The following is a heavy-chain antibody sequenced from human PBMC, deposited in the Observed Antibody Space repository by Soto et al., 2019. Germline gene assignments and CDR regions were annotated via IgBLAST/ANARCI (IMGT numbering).Heavy chain of an antibody. Sequence: AGTLRLSCTASGFTFRTYALTWIRQAPGKGLEWVSAISGSAGTFYATSVKGRFTISRDNSRSTVYLQMHSLRAEDSAIYYCAKEKDYDFNWGSDRFTSHYWGRGTLVTVSS. J-gene: IGHJ4*02. CDR2: ISGSAGT. V-gene: IGHV3-23*01. D-gene: IGHD3-16*02. CDR3: AKEKDYDFNWGSDRFTSHY. CDR1: GFTFRTYA.